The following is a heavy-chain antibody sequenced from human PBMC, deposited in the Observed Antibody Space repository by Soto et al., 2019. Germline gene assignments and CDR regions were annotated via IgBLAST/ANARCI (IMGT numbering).Heavy chain of an antibody. V-gene: IGHV3-23*01. J-gene: IGHJ6*03. CDR1: GFTFSSYA. Sequence: GGSLRLSCAASGFTFSSYAMSWVRQAPGKGLEWVSAISGSGGSTYYADSVKGRFTISRENSKNTLYLQMNSLRAEDTAVYYCAKGGGDYAPYYFYYYYMDVWGKGTTVTVSS. CDR2: ISGSGGST. CDR3: AKGGGDYAPYYFYYYYMDV. D-gene: IGHD4-17*01.